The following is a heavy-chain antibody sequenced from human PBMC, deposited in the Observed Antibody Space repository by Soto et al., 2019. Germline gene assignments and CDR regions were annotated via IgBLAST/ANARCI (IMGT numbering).Heavy chain of an antibody. D-gene: IGHD3-22*01. CDR3: ARDSSGYPMPLGP. J-gene: IGHJ5*02. Sequence: DSVHVACRAAAYTVRSYGTSCARQAPGQGLEWMGWISAYNGNTNYAQKLQGRVTMTTDTSTSTAYMELRSLRSDDTAVYYCARDSSGYPMPLGPWGQGTLVTSPQ. CDR1: AYTVRSYG. CDR2: ISAYNGNT. V-gene: IGHV1-18*01.